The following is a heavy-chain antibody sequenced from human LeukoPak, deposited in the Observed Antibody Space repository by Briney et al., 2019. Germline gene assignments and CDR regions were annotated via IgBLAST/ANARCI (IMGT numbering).Heavy chain of an antibody. V-gene: IGHV4-61*02. D-gene: IGHD6-19*01. Sequence: ASQTLSLTCTVYGGSISSGSYYWSWIRQPAGKGLEWIGRIYTSGSTNYNPSLKSRVTISVDTSKNQFSLKLSSVSAADTAVYYCARAVSAVAGYYYYYMDVWGKGTTVTVSS. CDR2: IYTSGST. CDR3: ARAVSAVAGYYYYYMDV. CDR1: GGSISSGSYY. J-gene: IGHJ6*03.